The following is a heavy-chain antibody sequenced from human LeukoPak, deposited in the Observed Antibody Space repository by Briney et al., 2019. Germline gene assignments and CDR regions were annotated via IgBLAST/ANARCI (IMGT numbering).Heavy chain of an antibody. Sequence: SGTLSLTCTLSGGSVTTSSFYWAWIRQPPGKGLEWIGYIYTSGSTNYNPSLESRVTISVDTSKNQFSLDLSSVTAADTAVYYCARQKCTSTSCLTKNAFDIWGQGTMVTVSS. D-gene: IGHD2-2*01. V-gene: IGHV4-61*05. J-gene: IGHJ3*02. CDR1: GGSVTTSSFY. CDR3: ARQKCTSTSCLTKNAFDI. CDR2: IYTSGST.